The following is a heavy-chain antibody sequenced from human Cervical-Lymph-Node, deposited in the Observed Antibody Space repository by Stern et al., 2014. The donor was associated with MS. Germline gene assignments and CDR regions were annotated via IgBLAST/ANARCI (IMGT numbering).Heavy chain of an antibody. Sequence: QLQLQESGPGLVKPSQTLSLTCTVSGGSISSGGYYWSWIRQHPGKGLEWIGYIYYSGSTYYNPSLKSRVTISVDTSKNQFSLKLSSVTAADTAVYYCARDSGPTYYDSSGYPDPYYYGMDVWGQGTTVTVSS. CDR2: IYYSGST. V-gene: IGHV4-31*03. J-gene: IGHJ6*02. CDR3: ARDSGPTYYDSSGYPDPYYYGMDV. CDR1: GGSISSGGYY. D-gene: IGHD3-22*01.